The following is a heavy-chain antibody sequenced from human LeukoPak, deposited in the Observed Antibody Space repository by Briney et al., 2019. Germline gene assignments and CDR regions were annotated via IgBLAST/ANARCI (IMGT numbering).Heavy chain of an antibody. V-gene: IGHV2-70*11. D-gene: IGHD5-18*01. CDR2: IDWDDDK. CDR1: GFSLSTSGMC. J-gene: IGHJ4*02. Sequence: ESGPTLVNPTQTLTLTCTFSGFSLSTSGMCVSWIRQPPGKALEWLARIDWDDDKYYSTSLKTRLTISKDTSKNQVVLTMTNMDPVDTATYYCARMIRSYGYGQPTIDYWGQGTLVTVSS. CDR3: ARMIRSYGYGQPTIDY.